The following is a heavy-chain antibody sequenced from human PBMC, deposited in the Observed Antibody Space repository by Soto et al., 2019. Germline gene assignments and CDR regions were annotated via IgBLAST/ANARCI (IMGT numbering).Heavy chain of an antibody. CDR1: GGSVNSGNYY. V-gene: IGHV4-34*01. Sequence: QVQLQQWGAGLLKPSETLSLTCAVFGGSVNSGNYYWSWIRQPPGKGLEWIGEMSHVGGTHFNPSRNSRVTILVDTSKNQFSLKMRSVTAADTALYYCARVERGTATTVVDAFDIWGPGTMVTVSS. D-gene: IGHD1-1*01. CDR2: MSHVGGT. J-gene: IGHJ3*02. CDR3: ARVERGTATTVVDAFDI.